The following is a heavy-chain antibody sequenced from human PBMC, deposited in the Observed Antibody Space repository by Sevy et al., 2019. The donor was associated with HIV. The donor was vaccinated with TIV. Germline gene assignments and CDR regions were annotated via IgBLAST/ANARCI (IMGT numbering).Heavy chain of an antibody. CDR1: GFTFGDYA. CDR2: IRRNSHEPNGGTT. CDR3: TRALATADTPEYYFDY. D-gene: IGHD5-12*01. V-gene: IGHV3-49*03. J-gene: IGHJ4*02. Sequence: GGSLRLSCISSGFTFGDYAMSWFRQAPGKGLEWVAFIRRNSHEPNGGTTEYAASGKGRFTISRQESKSIAYLQMNSLKTADTAVYYCTRALATADTPEYYFDYWGQGILVTVSS.